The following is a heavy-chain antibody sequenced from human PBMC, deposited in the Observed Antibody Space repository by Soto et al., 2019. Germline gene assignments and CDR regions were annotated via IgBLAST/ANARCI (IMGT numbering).Heavy chain of an antibody. Sequence: SETLSLTCTVSGGSISSGDYYWSWIRQPPGKGLEWIGYIYYSGSTYSNPSLKSRVTISVDTSKNQFSLKLSSVTAADTAVYYCARDYDFWSGYPVDYGVDVWGQGTTVTVSS. CDR1: GGSISSGDYY. CDR2: IYYSGST. V-gene: IGHV4-30-4*01. J-gene: IGHJ6*02. CDR3: ARDYDFWSGYPVDYGVDV. D-gene: IGHD3-3*01.